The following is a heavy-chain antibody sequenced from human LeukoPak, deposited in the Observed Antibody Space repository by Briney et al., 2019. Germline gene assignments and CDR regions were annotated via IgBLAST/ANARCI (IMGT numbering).Heavy chain of an antibody. CDR2: INHSGST. Sequence: SETLSLTCAVYGGSFSGYYWSWIRQPPGKGLEWIGEINHSGSTNYNPSLKSRVTISVDTSKNQFSLKLSSVTAAATAVYYCARGDYYDSSGYYADYWGQGTLVTVSS. CDR1: GGSFSGYY. D-gene: IGHD3-22*01. J-gene: IGHJ4*02. V-gene: IGHV4-34*01. CDR3: ARGDYYDSSGYYADY.